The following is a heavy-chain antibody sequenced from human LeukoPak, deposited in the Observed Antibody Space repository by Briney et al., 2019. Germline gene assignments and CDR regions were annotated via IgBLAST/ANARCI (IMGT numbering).Heavy chain of an antibody. CDR1: GFTFSTYW. Sequence: GGSLRLSCATSGFTFSTYWMSWVRQAPGKGLEWVANIKQDGREKYYVDSVRGRFTISRDNAKNSLYLQMNSLRAEDTAVYYCARWIFTTAHFDCWGQGTWSPSPQ. CDR2: IKQDGREK. D-gene: IGHD2-2*03. CDR3: ARWIFTTAHFDC. J-gene: IGHJ4*02. V-gene: IGHV3-7*01.